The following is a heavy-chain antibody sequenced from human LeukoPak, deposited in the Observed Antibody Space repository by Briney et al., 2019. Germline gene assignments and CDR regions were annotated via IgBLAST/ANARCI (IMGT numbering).Heavy chain of an antibody. CDR3: ARRVHRGGSYSSHSDY. V-gene: IGHV5-51*01. D-gene: IGHD1-26*01. Sequence: GESLKISCKGSGYNFTSFWIGWVRPMPGKGLEWMGIIYPGVCDTRYSTSFQGQVTIAAYKSISTAYLQWSSLKASDTAMYYCARRVHRGGSYSSHSDYWGQGTLVTVSS. CDR2: IYPGVCDT. CDR1: GYNFTSFW. J-gene: IGHJ4*02.